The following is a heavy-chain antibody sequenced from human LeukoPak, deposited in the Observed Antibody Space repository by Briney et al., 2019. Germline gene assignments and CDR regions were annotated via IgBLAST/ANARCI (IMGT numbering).Heavy chain of an antibody. CDR1: GFTVSSNY. Sequence: GGSLRLSCAASGFTVSSNYMSWVRQAPGKGLEWVSVIYSGGSTYYADSVKGRFTISRDNSKNTLYLQMNSLRAEDTAVYYCAKDSLYYYDSSGYPYYFDYWGQGTLVTVSS. J-gene: IGHJ4*02. V-gene: IGHV3-66*01. D-gene: IGHD3-22*01. CDR3: AKDSLYYYDSSGYPYYFDY. CDR2: IYSGGST.